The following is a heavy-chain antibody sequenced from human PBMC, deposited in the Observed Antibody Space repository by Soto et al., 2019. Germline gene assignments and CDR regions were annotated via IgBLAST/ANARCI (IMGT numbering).Heavy chain of an antibody. CDR2: INHSGST. CDR3: ARDDDRGDRDYYGLDV. V-gene: IGHV4-34*01. J-gene: IGHJ6*02. D-gene: IGHD2-21*02. Sequence: SETLSLTCAVYGWYISGFYWSWIRQQQGKGLEWIGEINHSGSTNYNPSLKSRVTISVDTSKNQFSLQLSSVTAADTAVYFCARDDDRGDRDYYGLDVWGQGTTVTVSS. CDR1: GWYISGFY.